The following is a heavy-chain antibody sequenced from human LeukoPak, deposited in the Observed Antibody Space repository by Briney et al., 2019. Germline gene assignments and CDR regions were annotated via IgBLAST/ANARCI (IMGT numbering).Heavy chain of an antibody. CDR1: GFTFSSYS. CDR2: ISSSSSTI. D-gene: IGHD7-27*01. Sequence: GGSLRLSCAASGFTFSSYSMNWVRQAPGKGLEWVSYISSSSSTIYYADSVKSRFSISRDNAKNSLYLQMNSLRAEDTAVYYCARGHWGLDSWGQGTLVTVSS. V-gene: IGHV3-48*04. J-gene: IGHJ5*01. CDR3: ARGHWGLDS.